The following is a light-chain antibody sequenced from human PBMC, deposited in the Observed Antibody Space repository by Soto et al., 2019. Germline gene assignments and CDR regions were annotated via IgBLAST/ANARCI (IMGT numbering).Light chain of an antibody. CDR2: AAS. V-gene: IGKV3-20*01. Sequence: EIVLTQSPGTLSLSPGERVTLSCRASQSVTSIYLAWYQQKPGQAPRLLIYAASSRATGIPDRFSGSGSGTDFTLTISRLEPEDFAVYYCQQYNNWPTFGGGTKVEIK. CDR3: QQYNNWPT. J-gene: IGKJ4*01. CDR1: QSVTSIY.